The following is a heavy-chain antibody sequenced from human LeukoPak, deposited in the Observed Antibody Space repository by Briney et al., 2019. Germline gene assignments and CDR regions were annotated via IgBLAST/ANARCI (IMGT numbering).Heavy chain of an antibody. CDR1: GFTFSSYG. J-gene: IGHJ4*02. CDR3: AKEEDIVVVVAATPIFDY. V-gene: IGHV3-30*18. D-gene: IGHD2-15*01. CDR2: ISYDGSNK. Sequence: GSLRLSCAASGFTFSSYGMHWVRQAPGKGLEWVAVISYDGSNKYYADSVKGRFTISRDNSKNTLYLQMNSLRAEGTAVYYCAKEEDIVVVVAATPIFDYWGQGTLVTASS.